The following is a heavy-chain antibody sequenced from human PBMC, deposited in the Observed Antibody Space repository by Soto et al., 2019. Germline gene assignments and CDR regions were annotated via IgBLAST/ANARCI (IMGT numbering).Heavy chain of an antibody. V-gene: IGHV3-23*01. CDR1: GFTFSDYA. CDR3: AKDAVPYNGKWDWFAP. CDR2: IGGVGTDR. J-gene: IGHJ5*02. D-gene: IGHD1-20*01. Sequence: DVQLLESGGGLVQPGGSLRLSCAASGFTFSDYAMTWVRQAPGKGPEWVSSIGGVGTDRYYADSVKGRFTISRDNSKNTLFLQMSSLRSDDTAVYYGAKDAVPYNGKWDWFAPWGQGTLVTVSS.